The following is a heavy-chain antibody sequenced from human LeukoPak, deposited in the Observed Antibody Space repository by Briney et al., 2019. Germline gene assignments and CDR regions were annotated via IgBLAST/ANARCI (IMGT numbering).Heavy chain of an antibody. J-gene: IGHJ4*02. D-gene: IGHD3-10*01. CDR1: GYTFTDYH. CDR2: INPNSGGT. CDR3: ARDHNLEASGSSFDY. V-gene: IGHV1-2*02. Sequence: ASVKVSCKASGYTFTDYHMHWVRQAPGQGLERMGWINPNSGGTLYTQKFRGRVTMTRDTSINTAYMELSGLRSDDTAVYYCARDHNLEASGSSFDYWGQGSLVTVSS.